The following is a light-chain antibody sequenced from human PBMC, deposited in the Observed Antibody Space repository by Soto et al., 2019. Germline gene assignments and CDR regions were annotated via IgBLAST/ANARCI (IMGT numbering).Light chain of an antibody. CDR3: SSFAAGKTDV. CDR2: EVS. J-gene: IGLJ1*01. V-gene: IGLV2-14*01. Sequence: QSALTQPASVSGSPGQSITISCTGTSSDVGGYDYVSGYQQHPGKAPKLMIYEVSNRPSGVSDRFTGSKSGNTASLTIAGLQPEDEADYYCSSFAAGKTDVFGTGTKLTVL. CDR1: SSDVGGYDY.